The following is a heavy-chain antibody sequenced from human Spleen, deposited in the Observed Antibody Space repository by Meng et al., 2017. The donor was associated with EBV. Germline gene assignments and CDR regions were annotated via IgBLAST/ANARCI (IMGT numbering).Heavy chain of an antibody. Sequence: GPWVESGGALAPPGGSLRLSCAASGFTFSSYWMHCVRQAPGKGLAWVSRTSESGAITTYADSVKGRFTISRDNAKNTLYLQMNSLRDEDTAVYYCSRDLAGSVDYWGQGTLVTVSS. CDR1: GFTFSSYW. CDR2: TSESGAIT. D-gene: IGHD1-14*01. CDR3: SRDLAGSVDY. V-gene: IGHV3-74*03. J-gene: IGHJ4*02.